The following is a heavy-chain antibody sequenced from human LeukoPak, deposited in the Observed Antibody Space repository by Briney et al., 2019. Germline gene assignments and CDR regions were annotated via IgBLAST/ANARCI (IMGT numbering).Heavy chain of an antibody. V-gene: IGHV4-34*01. D-gene: IGHD4/OR15-4a*01. CDR1: GGSFSGYY. Sequence: SETLSLTCAVYGGSFSGYYWSWIRQPPGKGLEWIGEINHSGSTNYNPSLKSRVTISVDTSKNQFSLKLSSVTAADTAVYYCARVFRRARHDALDIWGQGTMVTVSS. CDR2: INHSGST. J-gene: IGHJ3*02. CDR3: ARVFRRARHDALDI.